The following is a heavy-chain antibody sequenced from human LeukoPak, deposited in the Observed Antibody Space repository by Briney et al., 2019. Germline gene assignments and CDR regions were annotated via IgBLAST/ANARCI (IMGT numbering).Heavy chain of an antibody. CDR3: TKFAYAAFEY. V-gene: IGHV3-15*01. CDR1: GFTFSSNG. Sequence: SGGSLRLSCAASGFTFSSNGMNWVRQARGKGLEWVGRIKSKTNGGTTDYAAPVKGRFTISRDDSKNTLDLQMNSLKTEDTAVYYCTKFAYAAFEYWGQGTLVTVSS. D-gene: IGHD4-17*01. J-gene: IGHJ4*02. CDR2: IKSKTNGGTT.